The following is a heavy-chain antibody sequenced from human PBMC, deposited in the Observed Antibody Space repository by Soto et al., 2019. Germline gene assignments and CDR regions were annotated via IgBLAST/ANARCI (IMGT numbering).Heavy chain of an antibody. J-gene: IGHJ4*02. D-gene: IGHD3-22*01. V-gene: IGHV1-69*13. Sequence: GASVKVSCKASGGTFSSYAISWVRQAPGQGLEWMGGIIPIFGTANYAQKFQGRVTITADESTSTAYMELSSLRSEDTAVYYCARDRGTVFGSGYYYYFDYWGQGTLVTVSS. CDR3: ARDRGTVFGSGYYYYFDY. CDR1: GGTFSSYA. CDR2: IIPIFGTA.